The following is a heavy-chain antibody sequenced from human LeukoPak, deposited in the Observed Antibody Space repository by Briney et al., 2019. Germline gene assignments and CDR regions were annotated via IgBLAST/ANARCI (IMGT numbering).Heavy chain of an antibody. CDR3: AKESSSSWYGAAGGYFDY. Sequence: GGSLRLSCAASGFTFDDYAMHWVRHAPGKGLEWVSGISWNSGSIGYADSVKGRFTISRDNAKNSLYLQMNSLRAEDTALYYCAKESSSSWYGAAGGYFDYWGQGTLVTVSS. CDR1: GFTFDDYA. V-gene: IGHV3-9*01. J-gene: IGHJ4*02. D-gene: IGHD6-13*01. CDR2: ISWNSGSI.